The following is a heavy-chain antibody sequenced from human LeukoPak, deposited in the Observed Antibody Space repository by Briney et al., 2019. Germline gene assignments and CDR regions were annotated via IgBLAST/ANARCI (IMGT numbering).Heavy chain of an antibody. CDR1: GGSISSYF. CDR3: ARTLSRWDPFDY. J-gene: IGHJ4*02. V-gene: IGHV4-59*01. CDR2: IYYTGST. Sequence: PSETLSLTCTISGGSISSYFWSWIRQPPGKGLEWIGYIYYTGSTNYNPSLKSRVIISLDTSKNQFSLKLSSVTAADTAVYYCARTLSRWDPFDYWGQGTLVTVSS. D-gene: IGHD1-26*01.